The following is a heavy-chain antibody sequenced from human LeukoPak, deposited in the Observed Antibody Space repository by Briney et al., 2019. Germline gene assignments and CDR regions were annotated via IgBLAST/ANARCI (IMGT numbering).Heavy chain of an antibody. Sequence: GGSLRLSCAASGFTFSSYSMNWVRQAPGNGLEWVSSISSSSSYIYYADSVKGRFTISRDNAKNPLYLQMNSLRAEDTAVYYCVLLGYCSGGSCYSAPYFDYWGQGTLVTVSS. D-gene: IGHD2-15*01. CDR3: VLLGYCSGGSCYSAPYFDY. J-gene: IGHJ4*02. CDR2: ISSSSSYI. V-gene: IGHV3-21*01. CDR1: GFTFSSYS.